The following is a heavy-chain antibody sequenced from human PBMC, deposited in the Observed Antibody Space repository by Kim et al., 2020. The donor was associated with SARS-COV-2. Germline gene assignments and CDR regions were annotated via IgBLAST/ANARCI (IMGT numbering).Heavy chain of an antibody. Sequence: GGSLRLSCAASGFTFSSYSMNWVRQAPGKGLEWVSSISSSSSYIYYADSEKGRFNISRDNAKNSLYLQMKSLRAEDTAVYYCAREVLRYFDWLGAPFDY. V-gene: IGHV3-21*01. J-gene: IGHJ4*01. CDR1: GFTFSSYS. D-gene: IGHD3-9*01. CDR2: ISSSSSYI. CDR3: AREVLRYFDWLGAPFDY.